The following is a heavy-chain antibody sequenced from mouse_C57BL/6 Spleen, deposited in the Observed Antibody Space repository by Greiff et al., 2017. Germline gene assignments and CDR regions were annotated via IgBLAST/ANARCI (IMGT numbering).Heavy chain of an antibody. J-gene: IGHJ4*01. CDR3: TRAGSSLYYYAMDY. V-gene: IGHV5-9-1*02. CDR1: GFTFSSYA. Sequence: EVQGVESGEGLVKPGGSLKLSCAASGFTFSSYAMSWVRQTPEKRLEWVAYISSGGDYIYYADTVQGRFTISRDNARNTLYLQLSSLKSEDTAMYYCTRAGSSLYYYAMDYWGQGTSVTVSS. D-gene: IGHD1-1*01. CDR2: ISSGGDYI.